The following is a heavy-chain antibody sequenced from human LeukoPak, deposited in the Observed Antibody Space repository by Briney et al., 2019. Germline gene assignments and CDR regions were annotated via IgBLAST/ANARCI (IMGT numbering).Heavy chain of an antibody. V-gene: IGHV3-20*04. CDR3: AKARDAYNYYWFDP. D-gene: IGHD5-24*01. CDR2: INWNGGST. CDR1: GFTFDDYG. Sequence: PGGSLRLSCAASGFTFDDYGMSWVRQAPGKGLEWVSGINWNGGSTGYADSVKGRFTISRDNYDNTLYLEMNSLRAEDTALYYCAKARDAYNYYWFDPWGQGTLVTVSS. J-gene: IGHJ5*02.